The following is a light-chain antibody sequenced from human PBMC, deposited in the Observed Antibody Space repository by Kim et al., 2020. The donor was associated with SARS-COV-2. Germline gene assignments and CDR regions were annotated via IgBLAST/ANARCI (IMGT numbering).Light chain of an antibody. CDR3: GSYTSSSTHLYV. J-gene: IGLJ1*01. CDR1: SSDVGGYNY. V-gene: IGLV2-14*03. Sequence: QSALTQPASASGSPGQSITISCTGTSSDVGGYNYVSWYQQHPGKAPKLMIYDVRNRPSGVSNRFSGSKSGNTASLTISGLQAEDEADYYCGSYTSSSTHLYVFGTGTKVTVL. CDR2: DVR.